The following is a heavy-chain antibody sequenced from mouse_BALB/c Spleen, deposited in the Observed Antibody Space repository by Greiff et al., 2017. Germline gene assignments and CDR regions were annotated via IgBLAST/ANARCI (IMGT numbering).Heavy chain of an antibody. V-gene: IGHV1-9*01. CDR1: GYTFSSYW. CDR3: ASEAWFAY. Sequence: QVQLQQSGAELMKPGASVKISCKATGYTFSSYWIEWVKQRPGHGLEWIGEILPGSGSTNYHEKFKGKATFTADTSSNTAYMQLSSLTSEDSAVYYCASEAWFAYWGQGTLVTVSA. J-gene: IGHJ3*01. CDR2: ILPGSGST.